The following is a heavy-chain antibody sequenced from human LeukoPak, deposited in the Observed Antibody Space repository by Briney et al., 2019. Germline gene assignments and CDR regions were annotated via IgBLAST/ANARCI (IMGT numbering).Heavy chain of an antibody. V-gene: IGHV3-64*02. CDR1: GFTFSNHP. CDR2: ISPSGDRT. D-gene: IGHD3/OR15-3a*01. CDR3: ARAFRPASDPHDFYDF. J-gene: IGHJ3*01. Sequence: GGSLRLSCAASGFTFSNHPMHWVRQASGKRLEYVSAISPSGDRTWYADSVKGRFTISRDNSKSTMYLQMGSLRPEDMGVYYCARAFRPASDPHDFYDFWGRGTTVTVSS.